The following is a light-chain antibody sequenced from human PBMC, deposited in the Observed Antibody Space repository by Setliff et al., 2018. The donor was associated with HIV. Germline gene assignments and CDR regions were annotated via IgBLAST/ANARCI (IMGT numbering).Light chain of an antibody. V-gene: IGLV3-21*01. CDR3: QVWESSSDHGGV. CDR2: YDS. Sequence: SYELTQPPSVSVAPGMTARISCGGDNIGSKIVHWYQQKSGQAPVLVMSYDSDRPSGIPERFSGSNSGITATLTISRVEAEDVADYYCQVWESSSDHGGVFGGGTKVTVL. J-gene: IGLJ3*02. CDR1: NIGSKI.